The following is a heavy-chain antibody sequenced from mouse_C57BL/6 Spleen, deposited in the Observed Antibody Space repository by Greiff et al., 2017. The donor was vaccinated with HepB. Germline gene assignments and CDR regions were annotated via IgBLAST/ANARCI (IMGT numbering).Heavy chain of an antibody. J-gene: IGHJ3*01. CDR3: AGSDYDYEAWFDY. CDR2: IYPGDGDT. Sequence: QVQLKESGPELVKPGASVKISCKASGYAFSSSWMNWVKQRPGKGLEWIGRIYPGDGDTNYNGKFKGKATLTADKSSSTAYMQLSSLTSEDSAVYCCAGSDYDYEAWFDYWGQGTLVTVSA. D-gene: IGHD2-4*01. CDR1: GYAFSSSW. V-gene: IGHV1-82*01.